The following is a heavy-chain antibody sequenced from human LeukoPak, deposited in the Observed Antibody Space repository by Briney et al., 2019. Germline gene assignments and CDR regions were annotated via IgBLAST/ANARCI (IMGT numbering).Heavy chain of an antibody. CDR2: ISNTGSTI. Sequence: GGSLRLSCAASGFTFSDYYMSWIRQAPGKGREWVSYISNTGSTIYYADSVKGRFTISRDTAKSSLYLQMSSLRAEDTAVYYCAKLLSFRIDYWGQGSLVTVSP. CDR1: GFTFSDYY. V-gene: IGHV3-11*01. J-gene: IGHJ4*02. CDR3: AKLLSFRIDY. D-gene: IGHD2-15*01.